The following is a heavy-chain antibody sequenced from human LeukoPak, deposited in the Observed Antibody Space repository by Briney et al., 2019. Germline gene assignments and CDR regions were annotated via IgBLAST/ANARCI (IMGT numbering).Heavy chain of an antibody. Sequence: ASVKVSCKASGYTFTSYDINWVRQATGQGLEWMGWMNPNSGNTGYAQKFQGRVTMTRNTSISTAYMELSSLRSEDTAVYYCARGSSPIYSSWYTNYYMDVWGKGTTVTVSS. CDR3: ARGSSPIYSSWYTNYYMDV. CDR2: MNPNSGNT. D-gene: IGHD6-13*01. CDR1: GYTFTSYD. J-gene: IGHJ6*03. V-gene: IGHV1-8*01.